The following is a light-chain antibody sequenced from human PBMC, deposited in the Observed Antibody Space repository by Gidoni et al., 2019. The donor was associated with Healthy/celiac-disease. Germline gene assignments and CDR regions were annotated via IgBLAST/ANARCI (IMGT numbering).Light chain of an antibody. Sequence: DVVMTQSPRSLPVTLGQPASISCRSSQSLVYSDGNTYLNWFQQRPGQSPRRLIYKVSNRDSVVPDRFSGRGSGTDFTLKISRVEAVDVWVYSFMQGTHWPPYTFGQGTKLEIK. CDR1: QSLVYSDGNTY. CDR2: KVS. V-gene: IGKV2-30*01. J-gene: IGKJ2*01. CDR3: MQGTHWPPYT.